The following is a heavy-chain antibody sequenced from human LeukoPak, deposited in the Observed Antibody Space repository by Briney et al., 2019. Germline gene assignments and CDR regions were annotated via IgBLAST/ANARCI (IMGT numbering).Heavy chain of an antibody. V-gene: IGHV3-30*03. D-gene: IGHD3-3*01. CDR1: GFIFSNYG. J-gene: IGHJ4*02. CDR2: VSFDGSDE. CDR3: ARVRFLEWLSFDY. Sequence: GGSLRLSCAASGFIFSNYGMHWVRQAPGQGLEWVAVVSFDGSDEYHADSVKGRFTSSRDNSKNTLYLQMNSLRTEDTAVYYCARVRFLEWLSFDYWGRGTLVTVSS.